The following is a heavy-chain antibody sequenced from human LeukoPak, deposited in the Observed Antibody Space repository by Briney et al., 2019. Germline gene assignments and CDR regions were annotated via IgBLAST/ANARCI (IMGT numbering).Heavy chain of an antibody. CDR2: IYYSGST. CDR1: GGSISSGDYY. Sequence: PSETLSLTCTVSGGSISSGDYYWSWIRQPPGKGLEWIGYIYYSGSTYYNPSLKSRVTISVDTPKNQFSLKLSSVTAADTAVYYCARATTCGGDCYYRYYFDYWGQGTLVTVSS. CDR3: ARATTCGGDCYYRYYFDY. V-gene: IGHV4-30-4*08. J-gene: IGHJ4*02. D-gene: IGHD2-21*01.